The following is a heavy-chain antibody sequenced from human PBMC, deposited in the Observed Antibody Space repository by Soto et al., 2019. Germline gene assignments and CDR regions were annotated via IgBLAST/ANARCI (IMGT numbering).Heavy chain of an antibody. CDR3: ARDGRGTAMRFPAGDWFAP. CDR1: GYTFTSYG. D-gene: IGHD5-18*01. CDR2: ISAYNGNT. V-gene: IGHV1-18*01. J-gene: IGHJ5*02. Sequence: QVQLVQSGAEVKKPGASVKVSCKASGYTFTSYGISWVRQAPGQGLEWMGWISAYNGNTNYAQKPQGRVTMPTDTATSTAYMELRRLRSDDTAVYYCARDGRGTAMRFPAGDWFAPWCQGTLVTVSS.